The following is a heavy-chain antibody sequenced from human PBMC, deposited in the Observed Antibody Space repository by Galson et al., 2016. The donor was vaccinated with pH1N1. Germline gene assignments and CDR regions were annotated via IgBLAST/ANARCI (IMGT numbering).Heavy chain of an antibody. CDR2: INQDGSEK. CDR3: VRKIYGSGST. Sequence: SLRLSCAASGFTFSTYWMTWVRQAPGKGLEWVANINQDGSEKHYVDSVKGRFTISRDNAKNSLYLQMNSLRAEDTAVFYCVRKIYGSGSTWGQGTLVTVSS. J-gene: IGHJ5*02. CDR1: GFTFSTYW. D-gene: IGHD3-10*01. V-gene: IGHV3-7*01.